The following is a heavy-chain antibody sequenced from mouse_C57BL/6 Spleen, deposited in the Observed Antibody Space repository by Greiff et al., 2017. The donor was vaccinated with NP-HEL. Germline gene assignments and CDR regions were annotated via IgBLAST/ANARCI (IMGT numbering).Heavy chain of an antibody. V-gene: IGHV5-17*01. Sequence: EVQLQESGGGLVKPGGSLKLSCAASGFTFSDYGMHWVRQAPEKGLEWVAYISSGSSTIYYADTVKGRFTISRDNAKNTLFLQMTSLRSEDTAMYYCARREVTGGFDYWGQGTTLTVSS. CDR1: GFTFSDYG. J-gene: IGHJ2*01. CDR2: ISSGSSTI. CDR3: ARREVTGGFDY. D-gene: IGHD2-2*01.